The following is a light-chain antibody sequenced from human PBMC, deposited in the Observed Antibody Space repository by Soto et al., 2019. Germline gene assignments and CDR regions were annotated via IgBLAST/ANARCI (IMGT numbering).Light chain of an antibody. J-gene: IGKJ1*01. CDR3: QHYGSSPQA. Sequence: EIVLTQSPGNLSLSPGERATLSCRASQSVSGTFLAWYQQKPGQAPRLLIYDASIRATGIPDRFSGSGSGTDFTLTISRLEPEDFAVYYCQHYGSSPQAFGQGTKVEIK. CDR1: QSVSGTF. CDR2: DAS. V-gene: IGKV3-20*01.